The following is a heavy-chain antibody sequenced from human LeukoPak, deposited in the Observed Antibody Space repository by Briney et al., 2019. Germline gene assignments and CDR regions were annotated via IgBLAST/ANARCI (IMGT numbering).Heavy chain of an antibody. Sequence: GGSLRLSCAASGFTFSSYEMNWVRQAPGKGLEWVSYISSSGSTIYCADSVKGRFTISRDNAKNSLYLQMNSLRAEDTAVYYCFVTRQYGSGSPYWGQGTLVTVSS. CDR1: GFTFSSYE. CDR3: FVTRQYGSGSPY. CDR2: ISSSGSTI. J-gene: IGHJ4*02. V-gene: IGHV3-48*03. D-gene: IGHD3-10*01.